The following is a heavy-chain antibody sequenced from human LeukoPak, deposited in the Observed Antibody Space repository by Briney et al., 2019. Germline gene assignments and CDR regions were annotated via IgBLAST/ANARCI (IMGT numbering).Heavy chain of an antibody. J-gene: IGHJ4*02. CDR2: ISYDGSNK. Sequence: GRSLRLSCAASGFTFSSYAMHWVRQAPGKGLEWVAVISYDGSNKYYADSVKGRFTISRDDSKNTLYLQMNSLRAEDTAVYYCARDIYSSGWPFDYWGQGTLVTVSS. V-gene: IGHV3-30*04. D-gene: IGHD6-19*01. CDR1: GFTFSSYA. CDR3: ARDIYSSGWPFDY.